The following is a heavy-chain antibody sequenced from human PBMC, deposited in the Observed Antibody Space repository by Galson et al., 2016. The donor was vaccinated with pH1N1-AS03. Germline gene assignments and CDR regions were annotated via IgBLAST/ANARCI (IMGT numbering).Heavy chain of an antibody. J-gene: IGHJ4*02. CDR1: GGTFSGYY. V-gene: IGHV4-34*08. CDR3: AGSECGVDCYRRPFDS. Sequence: LSLTCASHGGTFSGYYWSWSGQTPGRGLEWRGEINYSGSTNYNPSLKSRFTISVDWSTSQISLHLSYVTAADTAVYYCAGSECGVDCYRRPFDSWGQGTLVTVSS. D-gene: IGHD2-21*01. CDR2: INYSGST.